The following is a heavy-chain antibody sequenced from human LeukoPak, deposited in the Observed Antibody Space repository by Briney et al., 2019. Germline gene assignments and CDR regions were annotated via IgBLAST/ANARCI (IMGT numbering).Heavy chain of an antibody. Sequence: PSETLSLTCTVSGGSISSSSYYWGWIRQPPGKGLEWIGSIYYSGSTYYNPSLKSRVTISVDTSKNQFSLKLSSVTAADTAVYYCAREVRQWLRGENWFDPWGQGTLVTVSS. D-gene: IGHD5-12*01. CDR1: GGSISSSSYY. V-gene: IGHV4-39*07. CDR2: IYYSGST. J-gene: IGHJ5*02. CDR3: AREVRQWLRGENWFDP.